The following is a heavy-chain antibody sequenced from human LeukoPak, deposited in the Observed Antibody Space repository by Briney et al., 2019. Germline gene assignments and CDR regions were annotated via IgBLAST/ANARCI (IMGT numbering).Heavy chain of an antibody. CDR1: GYSISSDNY. CDR2: IYHSGST. CDR3: ARAPRDSSSSNYMRRFDY. Sequence: PSESLSLTCAVSGYSISSDNYWVWMRQPPGQGLEWTGAIYHSGSTYYNPSLKSRVTMSVDTSKNQFSLKLSSVTAADTAVYYCARAPRDSSSSNYMRRFDYWGQGTLVTVSS. J-gene: IGHJ4*02. D-gene: IGHD3-22*01. V-gene: IGHV4-38-2*01.